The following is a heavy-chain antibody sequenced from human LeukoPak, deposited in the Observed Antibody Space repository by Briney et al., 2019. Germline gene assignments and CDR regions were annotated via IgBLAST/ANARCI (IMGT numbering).Heavy chain of an antibody. J-gene: IGHJ4*02. CDR3: ARARGVGATYVDY. V-gene: IGHV3-30*04. CDR1: GFTFSSYA. D-gene: IGHD1-26*01. Sequence: GGSLRLSCAASGFTFSSYAMHWVRQAPGKGLEWVAVISYDGSNKYYADSVKGRFTISRDNSKNTLYLQMNSLRAEDTAVYYCARARGVGATYVDYWGQGTLVTVSS. CDR2: ISYDGSNK.